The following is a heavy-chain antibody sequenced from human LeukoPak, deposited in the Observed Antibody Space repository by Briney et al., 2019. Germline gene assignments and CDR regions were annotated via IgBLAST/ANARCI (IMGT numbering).Heavy chain of an antibody. CDR3: ARARWSLYGMDV. CDR2: IEQDGTAK. Sequence: GGSLRLSCAASGFTFSNYWMHWVRQAPGRGLEWVASIEQDGTAKFYVDSVKGRFTISRDNAKNSLYLQMNSLRADDTAVYYCARARWSLYGMDVWGQGTTVTVSS. CDR1: GFTFSNYW. D-gene: IGHD4-23*01. J-gene: IGHJ6*02. V-gene: IGHV3-7*04.